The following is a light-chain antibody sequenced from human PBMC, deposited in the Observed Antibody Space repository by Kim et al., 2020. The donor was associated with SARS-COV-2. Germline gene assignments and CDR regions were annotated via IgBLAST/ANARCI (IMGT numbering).Light chain of an antibody. CDR2: QNS. CDR3: QAWDSFTAV. V-gene: IGLV3-1*01. CDR1: KLGDKL. Sequence: SVSPGQTASITCSGDKLGDKLASWYQQKPGQSPVLVMYQNSKRYSGIPGRFSGSNSGNTATLTISGTQAMDEADYFCQAWDSFTAVFGGGTKLTVL. J-gene: IGLJ3*02.